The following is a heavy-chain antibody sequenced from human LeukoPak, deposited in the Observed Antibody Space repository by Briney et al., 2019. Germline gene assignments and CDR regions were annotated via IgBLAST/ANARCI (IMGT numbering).Heavy chain of an antibody. D-gene: IGHD2/OR15-2a*01. CDR3: ARDSMPGGDP. V-gene: IGHV4-38-2*02. CDR2: IYHSGST. J-gene: IGHJ5*02. Sequence: SETLSLTCTVSGYSISSGYYWGWIRQPPGQGLEWIGSIYHSGSTYYNPSLKSRVTISVDTSKNQFSLKLSSVTAADTAVYYCARDSMPGGDPWGQGTLVTVSS. CDR1: GYSISSGYY.